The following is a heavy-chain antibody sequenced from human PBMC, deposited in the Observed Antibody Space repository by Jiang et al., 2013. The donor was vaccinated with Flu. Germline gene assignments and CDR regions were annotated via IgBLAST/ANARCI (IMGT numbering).Heavy chain of an antibody. CDR3: ARGRMSGEMIVVVINVNYFDY. V-gene: IGHV4-34*01. J-gene: IGHJ4*02. D-gene: IGHD3-22*01. CDR2: INHSGST. CDR1: GGSFSGYY. Sequence: LLKPSETLSLTCAVYGGSFSGYYWSWIRQPPGKGLEWIGEINHSGSTNYNPSLKSRVTISVDTSKNQFSLKLSSVTAADTAVYYCARGRMSGEMIVVVINVNYFDYWGQGTLVTVSS.